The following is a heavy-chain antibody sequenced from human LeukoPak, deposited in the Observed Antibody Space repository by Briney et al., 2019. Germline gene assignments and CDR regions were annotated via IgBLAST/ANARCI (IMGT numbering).Heavy chain of an antibody. D-gene: IGHD6-19*01. Sequence: ASVKVSCKAPGYTFTSYVVAWGRQAPGQGLEWMGWINPNSGGTNYAQKFQGRVTMTRDTSITTAYMELSRLRSDDTAVYYCARVVAGNWFDPWGQGTLVTVSS. J-gene: IGHJ5*02. CDR1: GYTFTSYV. CDR2: INPNSGGT. V-gene: IGHV1-2*02. CDR3: ARVVAGNWFDP.